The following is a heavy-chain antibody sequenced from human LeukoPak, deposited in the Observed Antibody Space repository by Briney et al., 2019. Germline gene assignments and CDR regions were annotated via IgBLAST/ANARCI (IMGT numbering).Heavy chain of an antibody. CDR3: AKGDYGDYNAFDI. V-gene: IGHV3-30*18. CDR1: GFTFSSYG. D-gene: IGHD4-17*01. CDR2: ISYDGSNK. J-gene: IGHJ3*02. Sequence: GGSLRLSRAASGFTFSSYGMHWVRQAPGKGLEWVAVISYDGSNKYYADSVKGRFTISRDNSKNTLYLQMNSLRAEDTAVYYCAKGDYGDYNAFDICGQGTMVTVSS.